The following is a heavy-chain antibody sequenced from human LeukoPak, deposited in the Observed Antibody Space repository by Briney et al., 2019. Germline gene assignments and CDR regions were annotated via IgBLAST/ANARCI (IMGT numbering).Heavy chain of an antibody. CDR3: ARDGSVESGHYYFDY. J-gene: IGHJ4*02. Sequence: ASVKVSCKASGYTFTDNYIHWVGQAPGQGLEWMGWIAPRSGATNYAPKLQGRVMLTRDTSFTTAYMELSGLRSDDTAIYYCARDGSVESGHYYFDYWGQGALVTVSS. D-gene: IGHD3-10*01. CDR1: GYTFTDNY. CDR2: IAPRSGAT. V-gene: IGHV1-2*02.